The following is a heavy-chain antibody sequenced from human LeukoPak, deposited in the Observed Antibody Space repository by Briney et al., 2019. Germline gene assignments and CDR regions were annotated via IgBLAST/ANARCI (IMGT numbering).Heavy chain of an antibody. CDR3: ARVGCSTSCYRPFDY. Sequence: GGSLRLSCAASGFTFSSYAMHWVRQAPGKGLEWVAVISYDGSNKYYADSVKGRFTISRDNSKNTLYLQMNSLRAEDTAVYYCARVGCSTSCYRPFDYWGQGTLVTVSS. CDR2: ISYDGSNK. V-gene: IGHV3-30-3*01. CDR1: GFTFSSYA. D-gene: IGHD2-2*02. J-gene: IGHJ4*02.